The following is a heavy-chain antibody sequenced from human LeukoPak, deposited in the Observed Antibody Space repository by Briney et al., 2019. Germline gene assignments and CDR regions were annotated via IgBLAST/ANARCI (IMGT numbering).Heavy chain of an antibody. D-gene: IGHD3-10*01. CDR1: GGSFSGYY. V-gene: IGHV4-34*01. Sequence: SETLSLTCAVYGGSFSGYYWSWIRQPPGEGLEWIGEINHSGSTNYNPSLKSRVTISVDTSKNQFSLKLSSVTAEDTAVYYCARSGIKMVRGVIIKSPYHMDVWGKGTTVTVSS. CDR2: INHSGST. CDR3: ARSGIKMVRGVIIKSPYHMDV. J-gene: IGHJ6*03.